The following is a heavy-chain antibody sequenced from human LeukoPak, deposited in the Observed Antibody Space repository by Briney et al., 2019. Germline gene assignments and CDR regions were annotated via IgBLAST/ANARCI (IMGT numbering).Heavy chain of an antibody. CDR3: AMNYDSSGYYLDY. CDR1: GFSVSRNY. D-gene: IGHD3-22*01. V-gene: IGHV3-66*01. CDR2: IHTGGTT. J-gene: IGHJ4*02. Sequence: GGSLRLSCAASGFSVSRNYMSWVRQAPGKGLEWVSVIHTGGTTYYADSVKGRFTISSDNSENTLYLQMNSLRVEDTAVYYCAMNYDSSGYYLDYWGQGTLVTVSS.